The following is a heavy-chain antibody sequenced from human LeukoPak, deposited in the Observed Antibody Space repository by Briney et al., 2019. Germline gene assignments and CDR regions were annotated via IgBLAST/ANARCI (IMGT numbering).Heavy chain of an antibody. V-gene: IGHV4-39*01. J-gene: IGHJ5*02. CDR1: SGSIISDTYY. CDR3: ARSIGVIYTVGGFDP. D-gene: IGHD3-3*01. Sequence: SETLSLTCTVSSGSIISDTYYWGWIRQPPGKGLEWIGSIYYTGGSYYNMSLKSRVTMSVDTSKNQFSLKVTSVTAADTAVYYCARSIGVIYTVGGFDPWGQGTLVTVSS. CDR2: IYYTGGS.